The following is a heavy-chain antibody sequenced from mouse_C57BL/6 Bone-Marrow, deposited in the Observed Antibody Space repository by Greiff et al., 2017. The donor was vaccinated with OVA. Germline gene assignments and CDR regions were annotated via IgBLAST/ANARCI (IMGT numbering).Heavy chain of an antibody. CDR2: IFPGSGST. V-gene: IGHV1-75*01. CDR3: GSFPAGAMDY. Sequence: VQLQQSGPELVKPGASVTISCKASGYTFTDYYINWVKQRPGQGLEWIGWIFPGSGSTYYNEKFKGKATLTVDTSTSTAYLFLSSLTSEDSAVYFGGSFPAGAMDYWGQGTSVTVSS. J-gene: IGHJ4*01. D-gene: IGHD3-1*01. CDR1: GYTFTDYY.